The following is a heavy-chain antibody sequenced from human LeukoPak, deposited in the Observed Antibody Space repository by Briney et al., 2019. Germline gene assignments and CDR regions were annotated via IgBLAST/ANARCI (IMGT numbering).Heavy chain of an antibody. Sequence: GGSLRLSCAASGFTFSSYEMNWVRRAPGKGLEWVSYISSAGSTIYYADSVKGRFTISRDNAKNSLYLQMNSLRAEDTAVYYCARNKKGDRYTYGHDYWGQGTLVTVSS. J-gene: IGHJ4*02. CDR2: ISSAGSTI. CDR1: GFTFSSYE. CDR3: ARNKKGDRYTYGHDY. V-gene: IGHV3-48*03. D-gene: IGHD5-18*01.